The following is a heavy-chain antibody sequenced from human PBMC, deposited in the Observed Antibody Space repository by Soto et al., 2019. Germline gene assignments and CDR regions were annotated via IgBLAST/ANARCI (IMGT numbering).Heavy chain of an antibody. D-gene: IGHD1-1*01. CDR1: GYDFTTYG. V-gene: IGHV1-18*01. CDR3: ARGRYGDY. Sequence: QVHLVQSGAEVKKPGASVTVSCKGSGYDFTTYGITWVRQAPGQGLEWMAWISAHNGNTDYAQKLQGRVTVTRDTSTSTAYMELRRLRSDDTAVYYCARGRYGDYWGQGALVTVSS. J-gene: IGHJ4*02. CDR2: ISAHNGNT.